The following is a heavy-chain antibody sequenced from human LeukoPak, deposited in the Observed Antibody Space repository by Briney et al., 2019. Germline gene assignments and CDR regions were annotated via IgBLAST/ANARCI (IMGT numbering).Heavy chain of an antibody. CDR1: GYTFTGYY. CDR3: ARDGGYCSSTSCPGDY. Sequence: ASVKVSCKASGYTFTGYYMHWVRQVPGHGLEWMGWINPNSGGTNYAQKFQGRVTMTRDTSISTAYMELSRLRSDDTAVYYCARDGGYCSSTSCPGDYWGQGTLVTVSS. CDR2: INPNSGGT. J-gene: IGHJ4*02. D-gene: IGHD2-2*01. V-gene: IGHV1-2*02.